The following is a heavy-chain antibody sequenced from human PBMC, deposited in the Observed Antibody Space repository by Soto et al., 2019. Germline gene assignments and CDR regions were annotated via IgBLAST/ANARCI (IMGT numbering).Heavy chain of an antibody. CDR2: ISSSGSTI. V-gene: IGHV3-11*01. J-gene: IGHJ6*03. D-gene: IGHD2-2*01. CDR3: AREESAEIVVVPAANPDFYYYMDV. CDR1: GFTFSDYY. Sequence: GGSLRLSCAASGFTFSDYYMSWIRQAPGKGLEWVSYISSSGSTIYYADSVKGRFTISRDNAKNSLYLQMNSLRAEDTAVYYCAREESAEIVVVPAANPDFYYYMDVWGKGTTVTVSS.